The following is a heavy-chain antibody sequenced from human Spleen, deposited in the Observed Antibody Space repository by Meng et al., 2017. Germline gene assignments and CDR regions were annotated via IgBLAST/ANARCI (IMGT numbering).Heavy chain of an antibody. J-gene: IGHJ4*02. CDR3: AAAWELLPPGY. Sequence: VQLVESGGVVVQPGGALRLSCVGSGFTISTYWLHWVRQAPGKGLVWVSRTSRDGSDTVYADSVKGRFTMSRDNAKNTLYLQMNSLRAEDTAVYYCAAAWELLPPGYWGQGTLVTVSS. V-gene: IGHV3-74*02. CDR1: GFTISTYW. D-gene: IGHD1-26*01. CDR2: TSRDGSDT.